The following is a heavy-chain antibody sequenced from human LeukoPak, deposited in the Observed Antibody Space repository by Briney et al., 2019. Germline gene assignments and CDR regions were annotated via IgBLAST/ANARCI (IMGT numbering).Heavy chain of an antibody. CDR1: GYTFTSYY. CDR3: ARDRGQYYGSGSHYYYGMDV. Sequence: ASVKVSCKASGYTFTSYYMHWVRQAPGQGLEWMGIINPSGGSTSYAQKFQGRVTMTRDTSTSTVYMELSSLRSEDTAVYYCARDRGQYYGSGSHYYYGMDVWGQGTTVTVSS. D-gene: IGHD3-10*01. J-gene: IGHJ6*02. V-gene: IGHV1-46*01. CDR2: INPSGGST.